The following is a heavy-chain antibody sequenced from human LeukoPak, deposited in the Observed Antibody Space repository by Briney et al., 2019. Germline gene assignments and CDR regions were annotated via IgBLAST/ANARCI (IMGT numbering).Heavy chain of an antibody. V-gene: IGHV3-11*05. Sequence: SGGSLRLSCAASGFTFSDYYMSWIRQAPGKGLEWVSYISSSSSYTNCADSVKGRFTISRDNAKNSLYLQMNSLRAEDTAVYYCARDFGGRQQLANKGFDPWGQGTLVTVSS. D-gene: IGHD6-13*01. CDR3: ARDFGGRQQLANKGFDP. CDR2: ISSSSSYT. J-gene: IGHJ5*02. CDR1: GFTFSDYY.